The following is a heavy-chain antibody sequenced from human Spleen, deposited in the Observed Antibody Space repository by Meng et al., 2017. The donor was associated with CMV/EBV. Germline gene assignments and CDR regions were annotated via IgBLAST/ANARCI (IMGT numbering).Heavy chain of an antibody. CDR2: IIPMFRKT. CDR1: GGNFSSYA. D-gene: IGHD6-6*01. J-gene: IGHJ4*02. CDR3: ARVPDSRAPEDDY. V-gene: IGHV1-69*05. Sequence: ASGGNFSSYAINWVRQAPGHGLEWIGNIIPMFRKTNYAQKFQGRVTITTGESSGTVFMELSSLTLDDTVIYFCARVPDSRAPEDDYWGQGTLVTVSS.